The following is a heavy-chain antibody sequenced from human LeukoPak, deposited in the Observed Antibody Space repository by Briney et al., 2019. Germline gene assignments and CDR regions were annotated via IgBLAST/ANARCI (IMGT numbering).Heavy chain of an antibody. CDR1: GDTFSSYT. V-gene: IGHV1-69*02. D-gene: IGHD3-22*01. J-gene: IGHJ4*02. CDR2: IIPILGIA. Sequence: GASVKVSCKASGDTFSSYTISWVRQAPGQGLEWMGRIIPILGIANYAQKFQGRVTITADKSTSTAYMELSSLRSEDTAVYYCASNYDSSGYYLDSHFDYWGQGTLVTVSS. CDR3: ASNYDSSGYYLDSHFDY.